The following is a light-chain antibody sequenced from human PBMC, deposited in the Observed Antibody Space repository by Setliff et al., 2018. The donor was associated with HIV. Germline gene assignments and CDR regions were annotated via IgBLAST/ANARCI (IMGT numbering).Light chain of an antibody. J-gene: IGLJ1*01. Sequence: QSVLTQPASVSGSPGQSITISCTGTSSDVGDYNYVSWYQQHPGKAPKLIVFDVSNRPSGVSIRFSGSKSGNTASLTISGLQAEDEADYYCSSYTSTTIYVFGTGTKVTVL. CDR3: SSYTSTTIYV. CDR2: DVS. V-gene: IGLV2-14*03. CDR1: SSDVGDYNY.